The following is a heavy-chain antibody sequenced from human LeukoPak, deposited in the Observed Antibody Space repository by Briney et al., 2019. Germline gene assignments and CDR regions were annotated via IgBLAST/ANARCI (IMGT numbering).Heavy chain of an antibody. CDR1: GGSISSSSYY. J-gene: IGHJ4*02. CDR2: IYTSGST. V-gene: IGHV4-61*02. D-gene: IGHD5-12*01. Sequence: SETLSLTCTVSGGSISSSSYYWSWIRQPAGKGLEWIGRIYTSGSTNYNPSLKSRVTISVDTSKNQFSLKLSSVTAADTAVYYCARDRSGYDDLEFFDYWGQGTLVTVSS. CDR3: ARDRSGYDDLEFFDY.